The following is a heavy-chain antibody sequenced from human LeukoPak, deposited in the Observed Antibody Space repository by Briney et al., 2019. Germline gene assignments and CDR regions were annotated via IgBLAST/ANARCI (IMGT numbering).Heavy chain of an antibody. V-gene: IGHV3-7*01. Sequence: GGSLRLSCAASGFTFSDYGMHWVRQAPGKGLEWVANIKQDESEKSYVDSVKGRFTISRDNAKNSLYLQMNSLRAEDTAVYYCARGKGSSFLGFDYWGQGTLVTVSS. CDR1: GFTFSDYG. J-gene: IGHJ4*02. CDR3: ARGKGSSFLGFDY. D-gene: IGHD6-6*01. CDR2: IKQDESEK.